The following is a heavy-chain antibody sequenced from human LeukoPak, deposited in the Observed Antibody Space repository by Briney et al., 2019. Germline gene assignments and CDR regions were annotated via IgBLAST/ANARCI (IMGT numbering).Heavy chain of an antibody. V-gene: IGHV3-7*01. CDR1: GFTFSSYG. CDR2: IKQDGSEK. J-gene: IGHJ1*01. D-gene: IGHD3-22*01. CDR3: ARDRLLYYYDSGPTGHFQH. Sequence: GGFLRLSCAASGFTFSSYGMHWVRQAPGKGLEWVANIKQDGSEKYYVDSVKGRFTISRDNAKNSLYLQMSSLRADDTAVYYCARDRLLYYYDSGPTGHFQHWGQGTLVTV.